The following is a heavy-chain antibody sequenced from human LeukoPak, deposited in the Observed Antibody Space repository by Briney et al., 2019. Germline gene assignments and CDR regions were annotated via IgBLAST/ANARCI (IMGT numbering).Heavy chain of an antibody. D-gene: IGHD3-10*01. CDR1: GGSISSYY. CDR2: IYYSGST. CDR3: ARNRVLLWSAFDI. V-gene: IGHV4-59*01. Sequence: SETLSLTCTVSGGSISSYYWSWIRQPPGKGLEWIGYIYYSGSTNYNPSLKSRVTISVDTSKNQFSLKLSSVTAADTAVYYCARNRVLLWSAFDIWGQGTMVTVSS. J-gene: IGHJ3*02.